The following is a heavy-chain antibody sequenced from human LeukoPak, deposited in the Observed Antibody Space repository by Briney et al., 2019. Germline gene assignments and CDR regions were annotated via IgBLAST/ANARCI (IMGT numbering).Heavy chain of an antibody. V-gene: IGHV1-18*01. CDR1: GYTFTSYG. J-gene: IGHJ4*02. CDR3: ASGRDGYNYLDFDY. D-gene: IGHD5-24*01. Sequence: ASVKVSCKASGYTFTSYGISWVRQAPGQGLEWVGWISAYNGNTNYAQKLQGRVTMTTDTSTSTAYMELRSLRSDDTAVYYCASGRDGYNYLDFDYWGQGTLVTVSS. CDR2: ISAYNGNT.